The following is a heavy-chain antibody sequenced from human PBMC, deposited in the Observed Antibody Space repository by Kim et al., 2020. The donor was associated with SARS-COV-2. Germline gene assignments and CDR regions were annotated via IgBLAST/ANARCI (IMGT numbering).Heavy chain of an antibody. J-gene: IGHJ4*02. Sequence: SGRTNSNPTLKSRITISVDKSKNDFSLKLSSVTAADTAVYYCARLIGTKTYWGQGTLVTVSS. CDR2: SGRT. V-gene: IGHV4-61*03. D-gene: IGHD1-7*01. CDR3: ARLIGTKTY.